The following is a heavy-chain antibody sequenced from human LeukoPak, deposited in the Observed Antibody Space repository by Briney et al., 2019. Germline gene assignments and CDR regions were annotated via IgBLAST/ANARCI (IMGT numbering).Heavy chain of an antibody. CDR2: INHSGST. CDR1: GGSISSSNW. V-gene: IGHV4-4*02. D-gene: IGHD4-17*01. Sequence: SETLSLTCAVSGGSISSSNWWSWVRQPPGKGLEWIGEINHSGSTNYNPSLKSRVTISVDTSKNQFSLKLSSVTAADTAVYYCARHLTVTTFWFDPWGQGTLVTVSS. CDR3: ARHLTVTTFWFDP. J-gene: IGHJ5*02.